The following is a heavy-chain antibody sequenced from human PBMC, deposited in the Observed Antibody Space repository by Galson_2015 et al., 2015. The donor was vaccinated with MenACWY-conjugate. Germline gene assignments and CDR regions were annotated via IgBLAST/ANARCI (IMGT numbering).Heavy chain of an antibody. D-gene: IGHD1-1*01. Sequence: ETLSLTCTVSGGSISSYYWSWIRQPPGKGLEWIGYIYYSGSTNYNPSLKSRVTISVDTSKNQFSLKLSSVTAAGTAVYYCARDTVRTTVAGGPEYWGQGTLVIVSS. J-gene: IGHJ4*02. CDR1: GGSISSYY. V-gene: IGHV4-59*12. CDR2: IYYSGST. CDR3: ARDTVRTTVAGGPEY.